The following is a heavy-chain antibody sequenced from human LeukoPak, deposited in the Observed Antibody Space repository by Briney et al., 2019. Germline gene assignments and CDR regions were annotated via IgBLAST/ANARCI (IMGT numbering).Heavy chain of an antibody. D-gene: IGHD1-26*01. CDR3: ARHGGRYSHSIDS. J-gene: IGHJ4*02. CDR1: GNSITNSW. V-gene: IGHV5-51*01. CDR2: IYLGDSDV. Sequence: GESLKISCKGSGNSITNSWIGWVRQVPGKGLEWMGIIYLGDSDVRYSPSFQGQVTISADKSISSAYLQWSSLKVSDTAMYYCARHGGRYSHSIDSWGQGTLVTVSS.